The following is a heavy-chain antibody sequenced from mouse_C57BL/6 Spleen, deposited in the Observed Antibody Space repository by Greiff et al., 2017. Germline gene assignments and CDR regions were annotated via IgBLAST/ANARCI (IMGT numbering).Heavy chain of an antibody. Sequence: VHLVESGAELVRPGASVTLSCKASGYTFTDYEMHWVKQTPVHGLEWIGAIDPETGGTAYNQKFKGKAILTADKSSSTAYMELRSLTSEDSAVYYCLHYYGSSRYYAMDYWGQGTSVTVSS. D-gene: IGHD1-1*01. J-gene: IGHJ4*01. CDR2: IDPETGGT. CDR1: GYTFTDYE. CDR3: LHYYGSSRYYAMDY. V-gene: IGHV1-15*01.